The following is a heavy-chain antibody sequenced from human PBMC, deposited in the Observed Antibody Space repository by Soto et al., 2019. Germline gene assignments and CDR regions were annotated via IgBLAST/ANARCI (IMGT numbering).Heavy chain of an antibody. CDR1: GFTFSSYE. CDR2: ISSSGSTI. Sequence: GGSLRLSCAASGFTFSSYEMNWVRPAPGKGLEWVSYISSSGSTIYYADSVKGRFTISRDNAKNSLYLQMNSLRAEDTAVYYCARVDYYDSSGYFYWGQGTLVTVSS. D-gene: IGHD3-22*01. CDR3: ARVDYYDSSGYFY. J-gene: IGHJ4*02. V-gene: IGHV3-48*03.